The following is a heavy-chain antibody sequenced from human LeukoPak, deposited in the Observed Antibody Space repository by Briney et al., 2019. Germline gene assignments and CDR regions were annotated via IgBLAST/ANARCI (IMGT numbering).Heavy chain of an antibody. V-gene: IGHV4-30-4*01. CDR2: IYYSGST. CDR1: GGSISSGDYY. J-gene: IGHJ5*02. D-gene: IGHD6-13*01. Sequence: SETLSLTCTVSGGSISSGDYYWSWIRQPPGKGLEWIGYIYYSGSTYYNPSLKSRVTISVDTSKNQFSLKLSSVTAADTAVYYCARDKRIAAAGTGFDPWGQGTLVTVSS. CDR3: ARDKRIAAAGTGFDP.